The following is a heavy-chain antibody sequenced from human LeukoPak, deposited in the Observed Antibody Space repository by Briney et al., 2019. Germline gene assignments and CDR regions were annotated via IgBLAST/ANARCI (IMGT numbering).Heavy chain of an antibody. D-gene: IGHD6-19*01. V-gene: IGHV3-7*01. CDR3: ARSLGQWLTNFDY. J-gene: IGHJ4*02. Sequence: GGSLRLSCAASGFTFSSYWMSWVRQAPGKGLEWVANIKQDGSEKYYVDSVKGRFTISRDNAKNSLYLHMNSLRAEDTAVYYCARSLGQWLTNFDYWGQGTLVTVSS. CDR2: IKQDGSEK. CDR1: GFTFSSYW.